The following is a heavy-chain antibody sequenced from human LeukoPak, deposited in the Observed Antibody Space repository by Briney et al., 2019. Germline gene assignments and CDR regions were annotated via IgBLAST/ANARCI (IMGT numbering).Heavy chain of an antibody. CDR1: GFTFSRHW. V-gene: IGHV3-74*01. Sequence: GGSLRLSCAASGFTFSRHWMPWVRQGPGKGLVWVSRIKSDGTYTAHADSVKGRFTTSRDNAKNTLYLQMNSLRVDDTAVYYCAREDLWEGAFDYWGQGTLVTVSS. CDR3: AREDLWEGAFDY. CDR2: IKSDGTYT. D-gene: IGHD3-3*01. J-gene: IGHJ4*02.